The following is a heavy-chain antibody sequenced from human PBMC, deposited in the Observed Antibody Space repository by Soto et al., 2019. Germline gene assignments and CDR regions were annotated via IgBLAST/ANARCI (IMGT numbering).Heavy chain of an antibody. J-gene: IGHJ6*02. CDR1: GGSIRSSSSY. V-gene: IGHV4-39*01. CDR2: IYYSGST. D-gene: IGHD3-3*01. Sequence: QLQLQESGPGLVKPSETLSLTCTVSGGSIRSSSSYWDWIRQPPGKGLEWIGSIYYSGSTYYNPYLKSRVIISMDKSKNQFSLNVSSVNAADTAVYYCARRRGVVQDGMDVWGQGTTVIVSS. CDR3: ARRRGVVQDGMDV.